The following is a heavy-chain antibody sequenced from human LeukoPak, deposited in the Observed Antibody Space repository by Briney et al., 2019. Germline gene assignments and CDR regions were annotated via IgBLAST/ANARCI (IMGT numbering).Heavy chain of an antibody. D-gene: IGHD1-26*01. CDR1: GGSISNYY. V-gene: IGHV4-59*01. CDR2: IYYSGST. J-gene: IGHJ4*02. Sequence: SSETLSLTCTVSGGSISNYYWTWIRQPPGKGLEWIGYIYYSGSTNYNPSLKSRVTISLDTSKNQFSLKLSSVTAADTAMHYCARDQPSGGKYYFDYWGQGTLVTVPS. CDR3: ARDQPSGGKYYFDY.